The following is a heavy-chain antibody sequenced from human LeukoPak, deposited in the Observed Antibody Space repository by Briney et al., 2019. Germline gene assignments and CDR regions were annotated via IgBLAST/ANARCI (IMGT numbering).Heavy chain of an antibody. CDR2: IYTSGST. CDR3: ARESPNDSSGYKRANWFDP. D-gene: IGHD3-22*01. CDR1: GGSISSYY. Sequence: SETLSLTCTVSGGSISSYYWSWIRQPAGKGLEWSGRIYTSGSTNYNPSLKSRVTLSVDTSKNQFSLKLSSVTPADTAVYYCARESPNDSSGYKRANWFDPWGQGTLVTVSS. J-gene: IGHJ5*02. V-gene: IGHV4-4*07.